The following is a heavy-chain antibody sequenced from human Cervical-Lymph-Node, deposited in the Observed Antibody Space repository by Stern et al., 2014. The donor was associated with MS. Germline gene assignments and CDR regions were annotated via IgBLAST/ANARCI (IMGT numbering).Heavy chain of an antibody. CDR2: IYPGDSDA. Sequence: EVQLEESGAEVKKPGESLKISCKGSGYSFTANWIAWVRQMPGNGLEWMGIIYPGDSDARYSPSFQGQVTISADKSISTAYLQWSSLKASDTAMYYCARDYGDYAFDYWGQGTLVTVSS. D-gene: IGHD4-17*01. CDR3: ARDYGDYAFDY. V-gene: IGHV5-51*01. CDR1: GYSFTANW. J-gene: IGHJ4*02.